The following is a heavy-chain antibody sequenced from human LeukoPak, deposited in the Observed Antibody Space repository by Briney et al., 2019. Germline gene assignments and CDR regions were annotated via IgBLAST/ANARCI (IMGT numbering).Heavy chain of an antibody. D-gene: IGHD6-13*01. J-gene: IGHJ6*02. CDR3: ARQDKQLDYYYYGMDV. Sequence: GESLKISCKGSGYSFTSYWIGWVRQMPRKGLEWMGIIYPGDSDTRYSPSFQGQVTIAADKSIGTPYLQWSSLKASDTAMYYCARQDKQLDYYYYGMDVWGQGTTVTVSS. V-gene: IGHV5-51*01. CDR2: IYPGDSDT. CDR1: GYSFTSYW.